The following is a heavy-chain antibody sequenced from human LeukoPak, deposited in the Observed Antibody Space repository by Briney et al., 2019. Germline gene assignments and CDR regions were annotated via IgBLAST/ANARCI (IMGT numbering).Heavy chain of an antibody. CDR3: ATDSSGYLGAFDI. D-gene: IGHD3-22*01. CDR2: IYHSGST. V-gene: IGHV4-30-2*01. Sequence: SQTLSLTCAVSGGSISSGGYSWSWIRQPPGKGLEWIGYIYHSGSTYYNPSLKSRVTISVDRSKNQFSLKLSSVTAADTAVCYCATDSSGYLGAFDIWGQGTMVTVSS. J-gene: IGHJ3*02. CDR1: GGSISSGGYS.